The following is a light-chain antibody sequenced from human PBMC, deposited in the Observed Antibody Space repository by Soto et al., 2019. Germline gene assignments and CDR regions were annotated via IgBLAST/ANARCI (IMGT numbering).Light chain of an antibody. J-gene: IGKJ1*01. V-gene: IGKV3-20*01. CDR2: GAS. CDR3: QQYGSSGT. Sequence: EIVLTQSAGTLSLSPGERATLSCRASQSVSNNYLAWYQQKPGQAPRLLIYGASNRATSIPDRFSGSGSGTDFTLTISRLEPEDFAVYYCQQYGSSGTFGQGTKVDIK. CDR1: QSVSNNY.